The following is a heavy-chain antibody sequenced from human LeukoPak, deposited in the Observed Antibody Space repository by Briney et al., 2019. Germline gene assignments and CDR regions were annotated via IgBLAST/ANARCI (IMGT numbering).Heavy chain of an antibody. V-gene: IGHV3-30*18. CDR3: AKDRAAAGMGYFDY. Sequence: GASLRLSCAASGFTFSSYAMSWVRQAPGKGLKWVAVISYDGSNKYYADSVKGRFTISRDNSKNTLYLQMNSLRAEDTAVYYCAKDRAAAGMGYFDYWGQGTLVTVSS. CDR2: ISYDGSNK. CDR1: GFTFSSYA. J-gene: IGHJ4*02. D-gene: IGHD6-13*01.